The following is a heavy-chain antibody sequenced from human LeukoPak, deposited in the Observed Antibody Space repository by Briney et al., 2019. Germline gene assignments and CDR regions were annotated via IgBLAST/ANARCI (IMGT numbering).Heavy chain of an antibody. J-gene: IGHJ3*02. CDR2: IRGSGGST. Sequence: GGSLRLSCAASGFTFSSYAMSWVRQAPGKGLEGVSAIRGSGGSTYYADSVKGRFPISRDNSKHTLYLKMNSLRAEDTAVYYCAKGTTVVTNDAFDIWGQGTMVTVSS. D-gene: IGHD4-23*01. V-gene: IGHV3-23*01. CDR3: AKGTTVVTNDAFDI. CDR1: GFTFSSYA.